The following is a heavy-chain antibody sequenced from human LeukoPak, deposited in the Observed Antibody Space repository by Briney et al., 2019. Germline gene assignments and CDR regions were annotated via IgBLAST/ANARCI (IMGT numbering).Heavy chain of an antibody. V-gene: IGHV3-21*01. D-gene: IGHD6-13*01. CDR1: GFTFSSYA. Sequence: GGSLRLSCAASGFTFSSYAMSWVRQAPGKGLEWVSSISSSGSHIYYADSVKGRFIISRDNAKHSLYLQMNSLRAEDTAVYYCARESGIAAALDLWGQGTLVTVSS. CDR2: ISSSGSHI. CDR3: ARESGIAAALDL. J-gene: IGHJ5*02.